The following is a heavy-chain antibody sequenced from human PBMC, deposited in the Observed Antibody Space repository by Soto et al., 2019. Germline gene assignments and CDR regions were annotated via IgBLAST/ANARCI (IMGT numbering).Heavy chain of an antibody. V-gene: IGHV4-39*01. CDR2: IYYSGST. CDR1: GGSVSSTSHY. D-gene: IGHD3-3*01. Sequence: SETLSLTCTVSGGSVSSTSHYWGWIRQAPGKGLEWIGSIYYSGSTYYNPSLKSRVTISVDTSKNQFFLKLSSVTAADTAIYYCARHGEWLSPMNLFDPWGQGTLVTSPQ. J-gene: IGHJ5*02. CDR3: ARHGEWLSPMNLFDP.